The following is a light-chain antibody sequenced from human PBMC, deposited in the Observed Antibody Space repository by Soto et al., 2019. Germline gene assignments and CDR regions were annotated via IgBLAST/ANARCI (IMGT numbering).Light chain of an antibody. Sequence: EILLTQSPDTLSLSPWERATLSCRAAQSVGTRLAWYQHKTGQAPRLRTSGASSRATGIPDRFTGSGSETSFTLTISRLEPEDFALYYCQHYQSGHPITFGQGTRLEIK. V-gene: IGKV3-20*01. CDR1: QSVGTR. CDR2: GAS. CDR3: QHYQSGHPIT. J-gene: IGKJ5*01.